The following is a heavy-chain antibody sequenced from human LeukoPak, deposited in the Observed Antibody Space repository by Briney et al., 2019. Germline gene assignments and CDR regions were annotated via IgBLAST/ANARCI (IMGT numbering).Heavy chain of an antibody. Sequence: GGSLRLSCAASGFTVSSNYMSCVRQAPGKGLEWVANIKQDGSRKYYVDSVKGRFTISRDNAKNSLYLQMNSLRSEDTAVYYCARETPDSSGWDWGQGTLVTVSS. V-gene: IGHV3-7*01. CDR2: IKQDGSRK. CDR3: ARETPDSSGWD. J-gene: IGHJ4*02. D-gene: IGHD6-19*01. CDR1: GFTVSSNY.